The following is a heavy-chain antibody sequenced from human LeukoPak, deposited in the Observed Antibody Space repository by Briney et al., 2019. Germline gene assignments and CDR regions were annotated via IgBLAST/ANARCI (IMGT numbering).Heavy chain of an antibody. J-gene: IGHJ5*02. Sequence: SETLSLTCTVSGGSISSYYWSWIRQPAGKGLEWIGRIYTSGSTNYNPSLKSRVTMSVDTSKNQFSLKLSPVTAADTAVYYCARDQAVLWFGELLEDWFDPWGQGTLVTVSS. CDR3: ARDQAVLWFGELLEDWFDP. V-gene: IGHV4-4*07. CDR1: GGSISSYY. CDR2: IYTSGST. D-gene: IGHD3-10*01.